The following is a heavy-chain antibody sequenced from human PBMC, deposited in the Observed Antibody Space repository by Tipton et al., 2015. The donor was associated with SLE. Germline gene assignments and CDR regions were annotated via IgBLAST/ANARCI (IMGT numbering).Heavy chain of an antibody. Sequence: QSGAEVKKPGASVKVSCKASGYTFTGYYIHWVRQAPGQGLEWMGWISHYTGNTDYAQRLQGRVTMTTDTPPTTAYMELRSLRSDDTAVYYCVERYDTFDIWGQGTMVTVSS. CDR3: VERYDTFDI. CDR2: ISHYTGNT. D-gene: IGHD1-1*01. V-gene: IGHV1-18*04. CDR1: GYTFTGYY. J-gene: IGHJ3*02.